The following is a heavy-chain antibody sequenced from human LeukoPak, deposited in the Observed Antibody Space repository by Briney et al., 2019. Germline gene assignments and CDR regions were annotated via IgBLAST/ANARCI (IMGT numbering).Heavy chain of an antibody. Sequence: ASVKVSCKASGGTFSSYAISWVRQAPGQGLEWMGGIIPIFGTANYAQKFQGRVTITADESTSTAYMELSSLRSEDTAVYYCASPHFTYYYYGMDVWGQGTTVTVCS. V-gene: IGHV1-69*13. CDR1: GGTFSSYA. J-gene: IGHJ6*02. CDR3: ASPHFTYYYYGMDV. CDR2: IIPIFGTA.